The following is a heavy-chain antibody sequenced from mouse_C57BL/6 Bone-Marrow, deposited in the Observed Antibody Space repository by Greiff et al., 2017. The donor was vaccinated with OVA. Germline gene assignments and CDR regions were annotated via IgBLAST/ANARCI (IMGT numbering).Heavy chain of an antibody. CDR1: GFNIKDDY. Sequence: EVKLVESGAELVRPGASVKLSCTASGFNIKDDYMHWVKQRPEQGLEWIGWIDPENGDTESASKFQGKATITADTSSNTAYLQLSSLTSEDTAVYYCTTITTVGFDYWGQGTTLTVSS. J-gene: IGHJ2*01. V-gene: IGHV14-4*01. CDR2: IDPENGDT. D-gene: IGHD1-1*01. CDR3: TTITTVGFDY.